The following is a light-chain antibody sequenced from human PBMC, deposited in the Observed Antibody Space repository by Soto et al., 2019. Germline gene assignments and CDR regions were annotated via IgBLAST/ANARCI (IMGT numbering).Light chain of an antibody. CDR3: QQYNSYGT. J-gene: IGKJ2*01. CDR1: QSIGSS. Sequence: DIQMTQSPSTLSASVGDRVTITCRASQSIGSSLAWYQQKPGKGPKLLIYDASTLESGVPSRFSGSGFGTEFALTISSLQPDDFATFYCQQYNSYGTFGQGTKLEIK. CDR2: DAS. V-gene: IGKV1-5*01.